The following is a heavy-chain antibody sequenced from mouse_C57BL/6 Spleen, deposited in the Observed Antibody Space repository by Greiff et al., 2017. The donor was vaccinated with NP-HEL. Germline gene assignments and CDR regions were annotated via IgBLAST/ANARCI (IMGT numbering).Heavy chain of an antibody. CDR3: ARSDSFDY. CDR1: GYTFTSYW. Sequence: VQLQQPGTELVKPGASVKLSCKASGYTFTSYWMNWVKQRPGQGLEWIGNINPSNGGTNYNEKFEGKATLTVDKSSSTAYMQLSSLASEDAAVYYCARSDSFDYWGQGTTLTVSS. J-gene: IGHJ2*01. V-gene: IGHV1-53*01. CDR2: INPSNGGT.